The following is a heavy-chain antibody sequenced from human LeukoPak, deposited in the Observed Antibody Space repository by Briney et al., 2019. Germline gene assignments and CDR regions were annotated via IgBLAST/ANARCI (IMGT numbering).Heavy chain of an antibody. J-gene: IGHJ4*02. V-gene: IGHV4-59*01. CDR1: GGSISYYY. CDR3: ARQKVATTYFDY. Sequence: SETLSLTCTVSGGSISYYYWSWLRQPPGKGLEWIGYIYYSGSTTYNPSLKSRVTMSVDTSKNQFSLKLSSVTAADTAVYYCARQKVATTYFDYWGQGTLVTVSS. D-gene: IGHD5-12*01. CDR2: IYYSGST.